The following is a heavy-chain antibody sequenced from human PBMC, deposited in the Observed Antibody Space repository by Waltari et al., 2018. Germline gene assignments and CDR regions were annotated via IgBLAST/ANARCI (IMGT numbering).Heavy chain of an antibody. CDR3: ARDDPLTSGGGFDV. CDR2: IYIAGGT. Sequence: EVQLVETGGGLVQPGGSLTPPCAASGLTVRSIYMSWVRQAPGKGLEWVSVIYIAGGTYYADSVKGRFTISRDHSKNTLYLQMNSLRAEDTAIYYCARDDPLTSGGGFDVWGQGTMVTVSS. J-gene: IGHJ3*01. V-gene: IGHV3-53*02. CDR1: GLTVRSIY. D-gene: IGHD2-15*01.